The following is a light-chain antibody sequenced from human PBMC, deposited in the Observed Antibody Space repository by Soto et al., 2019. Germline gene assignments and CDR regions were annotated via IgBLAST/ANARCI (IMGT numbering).Light chain of an antibody. CDR3: QQSNGTPIT. CDR1: QSVSSSY. CDR2: GAS. Sequence: EILLTQSPGTLSLSPGERAILTCRASQSVSSSYLAWYQQRPGQAPRLLSYGASSRATGIPDRFSGSGSGTEFTLTISSLKPEDFETYYCQQSNGTPITFGQGTRLEIK. V-gene: IGKV3-20*01. J-gene: IGKJ5*01.